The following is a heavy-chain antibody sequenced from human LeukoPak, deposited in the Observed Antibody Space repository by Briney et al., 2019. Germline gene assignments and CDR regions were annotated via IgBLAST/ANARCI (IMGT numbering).Heavy chain of an antibody. D-gene: IGHD3-9*01. CDR2: IRIKAYGGKT. CDR3: TRDQLRYFDWLLVGMDV. CDR1: GGTFGYYA. Sequence: SCKASGGTFGYYAMSWVRQAPGKGLQWVGFIRIKAYGGKTEYAASVKGRFTISRDNSKSIAYLQMNSLKTEDTAVYYCTRDQLRYFDWLLVGMDVWGKGTTVTVSS. J-gene: IGHJ6*04. V-gene: IGHV3-49*04.